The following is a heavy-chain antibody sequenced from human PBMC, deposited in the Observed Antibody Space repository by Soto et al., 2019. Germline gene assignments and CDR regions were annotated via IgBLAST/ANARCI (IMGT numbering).Heavy chain of an antibody. Sequence: EVQLVESGGDLVKPGGSLRLACVGSGFTFSRYRMNWVRQAPGKGLEWVSSISSGSSFMYYADSVKGRFTISRDNAKNSLYLQMNTLRAEDTAVYYCARDAYVEVGGDWFDPWGQGTLVTVSA. CDR3: ARDAYVEVGGDWFDP. CDR1: GFTFSRYR. V-gene: IGHV3-21*06. D-gene: IGHD2-2*01. CDR2: ISSGSSFM. J-gene: IGHJ5*02.